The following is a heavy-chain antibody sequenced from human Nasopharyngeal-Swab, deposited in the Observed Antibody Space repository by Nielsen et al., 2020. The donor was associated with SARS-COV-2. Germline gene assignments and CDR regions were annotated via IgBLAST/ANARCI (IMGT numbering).Heavy chain of an antibody. Sequence: VRQAPEKGLEWVAVISYDGSNKYYADSVKGRFTISRDNSKNTLYLQMNSLRAEDTAVYYCAKDKKARGDSSSWTTDYWGQGTPVTVSS. CDR2: ISYDGSNK. D-gene: IGHD6-13*01. CDR3: AKDKKARGDSSSWTTDY. V-gene: IGHV3-30*18. J-gene: IGHJ4*02.